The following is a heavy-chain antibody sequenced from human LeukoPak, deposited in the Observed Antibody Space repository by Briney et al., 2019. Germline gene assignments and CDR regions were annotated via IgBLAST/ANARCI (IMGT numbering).Heavy chain of an antibody. Sequence: PSETLSLTCTVSGGSISSYYWSWIRQPPGKGLEWIGNIYYSGSTNYNPSLKSRVTISVDTSKNQFSLKLSSVTAADTAVYYCARGSDRTDMDVWGQGTTVTVSS. CDR3: ARGSDRTDMDV. CDR2: IYYSGST. V-gene: IGHV4-59*01. J-gene: IGHJ6*02. CDR1: GGSISSYY.